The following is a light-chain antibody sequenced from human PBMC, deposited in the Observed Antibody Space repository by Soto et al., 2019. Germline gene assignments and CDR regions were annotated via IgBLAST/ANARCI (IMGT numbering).Light chain of an antibody. V-gene: IGKV3-15*01. Sequence: EIVMTQSPATVSVSPGERVTLSCRASQSVSSNLAWYQQKPGQSPRLLIYGASTRATGIPARFSGSGSGTEFTLTISSLQSEDFAVYYCQQYINLWTFGQGTKVDIK. J-gene: IGKJ1*01. CDR2: GAS. CDR1: QSVSSN. CDR3: QQYINLWT.